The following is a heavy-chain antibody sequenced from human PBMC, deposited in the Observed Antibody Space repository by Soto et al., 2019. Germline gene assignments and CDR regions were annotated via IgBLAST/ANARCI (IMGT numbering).Heavy chain of an antibody. CDR3: ARGNGEYSSSSVDY. CDR1: VFTFSSYS. D-gene: IGHD6-6*01. V-gene: IGHV3-30-3*01. Sequence: PVVSLILSCSSSVFTFSSYSIHWFLQAPGKGLEWVAVISYDGSNKYYAYSVKCRFTISIDNSKNTLYLQMNSLRAEDTAVYYCARGNGEYSSSSVDYWGKGHMVTVSS. J-gene: IGHJ4*02. CDR2: ISYDGSNK.